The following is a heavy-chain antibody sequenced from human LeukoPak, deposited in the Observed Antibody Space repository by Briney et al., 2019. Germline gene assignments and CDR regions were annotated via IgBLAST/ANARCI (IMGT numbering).Heavy chain of an antibody. CDR1: GYTFTGYY. D-gene: IGHD1-1*01. J-gene: IGHJ4*02. CDR2: INPNSGGT. V-gene: IGHV1-2*06. Sequence: ASVKVSCKASGYTFTGYYMHWVRQAPGQGLEWMGRINPNSGGTNYAQKFQGRVTMTRDTSISTAYMELSRLRSDDTAVYYCATAPSRTGRADDYWGQGTLVTVSS. CDR3: ATAPSRTGRADDY.